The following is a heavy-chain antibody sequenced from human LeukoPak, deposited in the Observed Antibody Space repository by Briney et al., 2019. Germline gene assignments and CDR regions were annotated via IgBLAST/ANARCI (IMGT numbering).Heavy chain of an antibody. D-gene: IGHD1-26*01. Sequence: ASVKVSCKASGYTFTGYYIHWVRQAPGPGREGMGRINPNSGGTNYAQKFQGRVTMTRDTSISTAYMELSRLRSDDTAVYYCARIDSGSYWGHDAFDMWGQGTMVTVSS. CDR1: GYTFTGYY. J-gene: IGHJ3*02. V-gene: IGHV1-2*06. CDR2: INPNSGGT. CDR3: ARIDSGSYWGHDAFDM.